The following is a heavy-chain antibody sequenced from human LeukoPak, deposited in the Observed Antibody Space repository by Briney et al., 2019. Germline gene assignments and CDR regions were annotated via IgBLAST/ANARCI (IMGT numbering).Heavy chain of an antibody. CDR2: IYTSGTT. CDR1: GGYITNYY. V-gene: IGHV4-4*09. D-gene: IGHD6-6*01. Sequence: TSETLSLTCTVPGGYITNYYWSWVRQPPGKGLEWIGYIYTSGTTNYNPSLKSRVTISVDTSRNQLSLRLSSVTAADTAVYYCARQGGYSSPFSVWGKGTTVAVSS. CDR3: ARQGGYSSPFSV. J-gene: IGHJ6*04.